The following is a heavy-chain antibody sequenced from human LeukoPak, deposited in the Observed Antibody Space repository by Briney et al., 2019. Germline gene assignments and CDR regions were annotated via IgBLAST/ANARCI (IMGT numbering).Heavy chain of an antibody. CDR3: ARHAGGYYGSGSYSANDY. V-gene: IGHV4-34*01. J-gene: IGHJ4*02. CDR2: VSSSGNT. D-gene: IGHD3-10*01. Sequence: SETLSLTCAVYGGSFSGYYWSWIRQPPGKGLEWIGSVSSSGNTYYNPSLKSRLTLFMDTSNNQLSLRLSSVTAADTAVYYCARHAGGYYGSGSYSANDYWGQGTLVTVSS. CDR1: GGSFSGYY.